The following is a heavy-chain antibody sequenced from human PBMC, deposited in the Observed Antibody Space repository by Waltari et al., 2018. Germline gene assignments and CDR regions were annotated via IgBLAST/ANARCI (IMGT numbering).Heavy chain of an antibody. J-gene: IGHJ3*01. CDR3: ATYIGASLGTAAFDV. D-gene: IGHD5-12*01. V-gene: IGHV4-39*01. Sequence: QVQVQESGPGLVKPSETLSLTCSVSGVSITSNRHHWGWIRQPPGQGLEWIGTMSYSGATYSSPSLKSRVTISRDTSENQLSLKLGSVTAADTAVYYCATYIGASLGTAAFDVWGQGTTVTVSS. CDR1: GVSITSNRHH. CDR2: MSYSGAT.